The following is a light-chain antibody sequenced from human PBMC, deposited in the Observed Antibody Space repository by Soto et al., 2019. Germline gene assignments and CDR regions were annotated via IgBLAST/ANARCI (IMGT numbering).Light chain of an antibody. V-gene: IGKV3D-20*01. CDR3: QQYGSSPYT. Sequence: EIVLTQSPGTLSLSPGERATLSCGASQSVSINYLAWYQQKVGLAPRLLIYDASRRATGTPDRFSGSGSGTDFTLTISRLEPEDVAVYVCQQYGSSPYTFGQGTNLEIK. CDR2: DAS. CDR1: QSVSINY. J-gene: IGKJ2*01.